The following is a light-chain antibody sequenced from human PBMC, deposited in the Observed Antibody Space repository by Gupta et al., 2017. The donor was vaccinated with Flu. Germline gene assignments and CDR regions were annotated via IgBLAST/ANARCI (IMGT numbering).Light chain of an antibody. J-gene: IGKJ4*01. CDR3: QTHDSDPYT. V-gene: IGKV1-27*01. Sequence: PSSLSAFVGARVTITCRASQGIANYLDWYQQRPGKGPKVVIYAASTLQSGVPSRFSGSGAGTDFTLTISSLHPEDVATYYCQTHDSDPYTFGGGTKVEIK. CDR1: QGIANY. CDR2: AAS.